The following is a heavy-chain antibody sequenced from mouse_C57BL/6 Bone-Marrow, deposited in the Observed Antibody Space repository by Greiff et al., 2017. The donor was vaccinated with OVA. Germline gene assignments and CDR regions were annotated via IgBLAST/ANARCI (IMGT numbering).Heavy chain of an antibody. D-gene: IGHD3-3*01. Sequence: QVQLQQSGAELARPGASVKLSCKASGYTFTSYGISWVKQRTGQGLEWIGEIYPRSGNTYYNEKFKGKATLTADKSSSTAYMELRSLTSEDSAVYFCARRDSQGFAYWGQGTLGTVSA. CDR1: GYTFTSYG. CDR3: ARRDSQGFAY. J-gene: IGHJ3*01. V-gene: IGHV1-81*01. CDR2: IYPRSGNT.